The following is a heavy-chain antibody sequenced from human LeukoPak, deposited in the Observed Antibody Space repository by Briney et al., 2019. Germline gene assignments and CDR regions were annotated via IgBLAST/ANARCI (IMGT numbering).Heavy chain of an antibody. Sequence: SETLSLTCTVSGGSISSYYWSWIRQPPGKGLEWIGYIYYSGSTNYNPSLKSRVTISVDTSKNQFSLKLSSVTAADTAVYYCARVLLRGYSYGWYYFDYWGQGTLVTVSS. CDR3: ARVLLRGYSYGWYYFDY. D-gene: IGHD5-18*01. V-gene: IGHV4-59*12. CDR1: GGSISSYY. J-gene: IGHJ4*02. CDR2: IYYSGST.